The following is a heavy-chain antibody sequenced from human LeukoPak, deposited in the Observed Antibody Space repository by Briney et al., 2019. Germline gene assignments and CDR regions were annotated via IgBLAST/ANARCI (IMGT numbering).Heavy chain of an antibody. Sequence: GGSLRLSCAASGFTVSSNYMSWVRQAPGKGLEWVSVIYSGGSTYYADSVKGRFTISRDNSKNTLYLQMNSLRAEDTAVYYCARGHYGDYPKAYFDYWGQGTLVTVSS. V-gene: IGHV3-53*01. CDR3: ARGHYGDYPKAYFDY. J-gene: IGHJ4*02. CDR1: GFTVSSNY. CDR2: IYSGGST. D-gene: IGHD4-17*01.